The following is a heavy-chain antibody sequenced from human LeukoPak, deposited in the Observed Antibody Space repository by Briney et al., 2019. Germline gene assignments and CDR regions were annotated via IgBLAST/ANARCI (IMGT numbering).Heavy chain of an antibody. V-gene: IGHV3-11*01. D-gene: IGHD2-21*01. Sequence: WXRQAPGXGVEWISYISSTGSTIYYADSVQGRFTISRDSSKKSWYLQMDSLRVEDTAVYYCARGDKKTYSGLDVWGHGTAVTVSS. J-gene: IGHJ6*02. CDR2: ISSTGSTI. CDR3: ARGDKKTYSGLDV.